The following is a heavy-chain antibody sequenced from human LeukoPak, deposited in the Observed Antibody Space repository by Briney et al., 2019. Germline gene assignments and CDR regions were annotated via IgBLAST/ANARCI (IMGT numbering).Heavy chain of an antibody. CDR2: MNPNSGNT. J-gene: IGHJ4*02. Sequence: GASVKVSCKASGYTFTNYDINWVRPATGQGLEWVGWMNPNSGNTGYAQKFQGRVAMTWNTSISTAYMDLSSLRSEDTALYYCARGLRREQQLLRAFDYWGQGTLVTVSS. CDR1: GYTFTNYD. D-gene: IGHD6-13*01. CDR3: ARGLRREQQLLRAFDY. V-gene: IGHV1-8*01.